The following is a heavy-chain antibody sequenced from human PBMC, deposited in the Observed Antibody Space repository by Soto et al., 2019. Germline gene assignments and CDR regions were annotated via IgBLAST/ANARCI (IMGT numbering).Heavy chain of an antibody. V-gene: IGHV4-39*01. CDR2: AAYSGGT. Sequence: SETLSLTCTVSGGSIANNNYFWGWVRQPPGKGLEWIGSAAYSGGTYKNPSLKSRVTVSVDTSKNQFSLKLTSVTAADTAVYYCAQVVVGATSHSDFDSWGQGNLVTVSS. J-gene: IGHJ4*02. CDR3: AQVVVGATSHSDFDS. CDR1: GGSIANNNYF. D-gene: IGHD2-15*01.